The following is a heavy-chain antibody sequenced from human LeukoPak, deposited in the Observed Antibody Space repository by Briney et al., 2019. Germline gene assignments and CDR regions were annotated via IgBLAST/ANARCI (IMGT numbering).Heavy chain of an antibody. CDR2: IKQDGSEK. V-gene: IGHV3-7*01. D-gene: IGHD4-23*01. Sequence: GGSLRLSCAASGFTFSSYWMSWVRQAPGKGLEWVANIKQDGSEKYYVDSVKGRFTISRDNAKNSLYLQMNSLRAEDTAVYYCARPDYGDNSEADAFDIWGQGTMVTVSS. J-gene: IGHJ3*02. CDR3: ARPDYGDNSEADAFDI. CDR1: GFTFSSYW.